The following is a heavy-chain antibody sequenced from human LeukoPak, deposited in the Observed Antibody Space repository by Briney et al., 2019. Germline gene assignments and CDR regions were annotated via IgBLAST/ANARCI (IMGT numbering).Heavy chain of an antibody. CDR3: AREYNYGSARYFDY. D-gene: IGHD5-18*01. CDR2: IYSGGST. CDR1: GFTVSSNY. Sequence: PGGSLRLSCTASGFTVSSNYMSWVRQAPGKGLEWVSVIYSGGSTYYADSVKGRFTIPRDNSKNTLYLQMNSLRAEDTAVYYCAREYNYGSARYFDYWGQGTLVTVSS. J-gene: IGHJ4*02. V-gene: IGHV3-66*01.